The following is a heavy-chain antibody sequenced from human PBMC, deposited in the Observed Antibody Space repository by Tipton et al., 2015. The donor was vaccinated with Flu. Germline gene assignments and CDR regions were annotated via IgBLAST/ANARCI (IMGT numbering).Heavy chain of an antibody. D-gene: IGHD6-6*01. J-gene: IGHJ4*02. CDR2: IKQDGSKK. CDR1: GFTFSDYW. CDR3: ARAVGSSSSY. Sequence: SLRLSCAASGFTFSDYWMTWVRQAPGKGLEWVANIKQDGSKKYYVDSVKGRFTISRDNAKNSLYLQMNSLRAEDTAVYYCARAVGSSSSYWGQGTLVTVSS. V-gene: IGHV3-7*01.